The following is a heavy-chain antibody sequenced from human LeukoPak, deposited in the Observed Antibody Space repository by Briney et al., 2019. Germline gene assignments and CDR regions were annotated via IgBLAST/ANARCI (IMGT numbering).Heavy chain of an antibody. V-gene: IGHV1-8*01. J-gene: IGHJ4*02. CDR3: ASGYCSGGSCYSDSSGYYNIDY. CDR2: MNPNSGNT. CDR1: GYTFTSYD. D-gene: IGHD2-15*01. Sequence: ASVKVSCKASGYTFTSYDINWVRQATGQGLEWMGWMNPNSGNTGYAQKFQGRVTMTRNTSISTAYMELSSLRSEDTAVYYCASGYCSGGSCYSDSSGYYNIDYWGQGTPVTVSS.